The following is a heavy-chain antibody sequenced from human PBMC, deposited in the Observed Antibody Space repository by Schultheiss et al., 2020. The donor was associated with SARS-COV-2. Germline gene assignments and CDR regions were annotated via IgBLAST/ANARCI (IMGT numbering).Heavy chain of an antibody. CDR1: GGSISSYY. V-gene: IGHV4-59*12. J-gene: IGHJ4*02. CDR2: IYYSGST. CDR3: ARDLAVAATDY. Sequence: SETLSLTCTVSGGSISSYYWNWIRQHPGKGLEWIGYIYYSGSTYYNPSLESRVTISVDTSKNQFSLKLSSVTAADTAVYYCARDLAVAATDYWGQGTLVTVSS. D-gene: IGHD6-19*01.